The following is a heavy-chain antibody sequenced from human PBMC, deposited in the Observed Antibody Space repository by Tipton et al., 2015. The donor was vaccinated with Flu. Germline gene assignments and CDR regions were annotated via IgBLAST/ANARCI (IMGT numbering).Heavy chain of an antibody. CDR3: AGSPYSSSWRLEYFHH. CDR2: YYYYGDT. CDR1: DNYDYF. J-gene: IGHJ1*01. D-gene: IGHD6-13*01. V-gene: IGHV4-38-2*02. Sequence: TLSLTCIVSDNYDYFWGWVRQPPGKGLEWIATYYYYGDTHYNPSLRGRATVSLDTSRKEVSLRLTSVTATDTAVYFCAGSPYSSSWRLEYFHHWGHGAPVVVSS.